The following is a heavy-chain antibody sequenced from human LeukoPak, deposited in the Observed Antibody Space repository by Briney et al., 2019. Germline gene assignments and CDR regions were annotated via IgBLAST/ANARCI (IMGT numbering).Heavy chain of an antibody. CDR3: ARRAYGIGFDY. J-gene: IGHJ4*02. CDR2: IYYSGST. V-gene: IGHV4-39*01. Sequence: SETLSLTCTVPGGSISRSPYWWGWIRQPPGKGLEWIATIYYSGSTFYHPSLESRVTISADTSKNQFSLKLTSVTAADTAVYYCARRAYGIGFDYWGQGIMVTVSS. D-gene: IGHD1-26*01. CDR1: GGSISRSPYW.